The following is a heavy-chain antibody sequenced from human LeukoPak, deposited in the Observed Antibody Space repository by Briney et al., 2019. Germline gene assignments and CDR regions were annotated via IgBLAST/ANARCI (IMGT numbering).Heavy chain of an antibody. J-gene: IGHJ4*02. D-gene: IGHD5-18*01. CDR2: ISGSGGST. CDR1: GFTFSSYA. Sequence: SGGSLRLSCAASGFTFSSYAMSWVRQAPGKGLEWVSAISGSGGSTYYADSGKGRFTISRDNSKNTLYLQMNSLRAEDTAVYYCAKGGGYSYGPFDYWGQGTLVTVSS. CDR3: AKGGGYSYGPFDY. V-gene: IGHV3-23*01.